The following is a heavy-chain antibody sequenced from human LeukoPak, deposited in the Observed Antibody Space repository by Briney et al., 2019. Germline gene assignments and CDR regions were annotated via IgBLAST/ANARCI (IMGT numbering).Heavy chain of an antibody. CDR2: INSDGSSI. J-gene: IGHJ4*02. CDR3: VSFYETY. V-gene: IGHV3-74*01. CDR1: GFTFSSHW. D-gene: IGHD2/OR15-2a*01. Sequence: GGSLRLSCAASGFTFSSHWMHWVRQAPGKGLVWVSRINSDGSSISYADSVKGRFTISRDNAKNTVYLQMNSLRAEDTAVYYCVSFYETYWGRGTLVTVSS.